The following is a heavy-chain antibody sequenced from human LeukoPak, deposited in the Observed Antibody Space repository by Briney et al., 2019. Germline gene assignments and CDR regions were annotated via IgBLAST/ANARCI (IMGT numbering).Heavy chain of an antibody. V-gene: IGHV3-9*01. D-gene: IGHD6-13*01. J-gene: IGHJ4*02. CDR1: GFTFDDYA. CDR2: ISWNSGSI. Sequence: GGSLRLSCAASGFTFDDYAMHWVRQAPGKGLEWVSGISWNSGSIGYADSVKGRFTISRDNAKNSLYLQMNSLRAEDTALYYCAKDNSGYSSSWSPASFDYWGQGTLVTVSS. CDR3: AKDNSGYSSSWSPASFDY.